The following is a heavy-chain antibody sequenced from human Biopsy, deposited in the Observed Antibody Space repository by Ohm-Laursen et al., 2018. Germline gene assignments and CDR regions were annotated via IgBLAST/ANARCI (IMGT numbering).Heavy chain of an antibody. CDR2: IDWDDDK. CDR3: ARTRAHNFGALEF. J-gene: IGHJ4*01. Sequence: TQTLTLTCSFSGLSLSSTGMRISWVRQPPGKALECLGRIDWDDDKFYSPSLETRLSLSKDTTTNQVVLTLTDVDPEDTATYYCARTRAHNFGALEFWGQGIPVTVSS. V-gene: IGHV2-70*04. D-gene: IGHD1-1*01. CDR1: GLSLSSTGMR.